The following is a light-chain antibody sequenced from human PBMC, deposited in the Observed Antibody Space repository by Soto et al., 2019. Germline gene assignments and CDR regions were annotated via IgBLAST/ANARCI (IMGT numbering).Light chain of an antibody. Sequence: ESVLTQSPGTLSLSPGERDTLSCLASQSVSSSYFAWYQQKPGQAPSLLIYGASSRATGIPDRFIGSGSGTDFTLTISRLEPEDFAVYYCQQYGSSPYTFGQGTKLEIK. J-gene: IGKJ2*01. CDR3: QQYGSSPYT. CDR1: QSVSSSY. V-gene: IGKV3-20*01. CDR2: GAS.